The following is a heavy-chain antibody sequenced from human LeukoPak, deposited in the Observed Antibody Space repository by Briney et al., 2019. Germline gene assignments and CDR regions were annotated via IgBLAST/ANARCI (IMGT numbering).Heavy chain of an antibody. CDR3: ARDQRGRYCSSTSCDNWFDP. CDR1: GYSISSGYY. V-gene: IGHV4-38-2*02. J-gene: IGHJ5*02. CDR2: IYRSGST. Sequence: SETLSLTCAVSGYSISSGYYWGWIRQPPGKGLEWIGSIYRSGSTYYNPSLKSRVTISVDTSKNQFSLKLSSVTAADTAVYYCARDQRGRYCSSTSCDNWFDPWGQGTLVTVSS. D-gene: IGHD2-2*01.